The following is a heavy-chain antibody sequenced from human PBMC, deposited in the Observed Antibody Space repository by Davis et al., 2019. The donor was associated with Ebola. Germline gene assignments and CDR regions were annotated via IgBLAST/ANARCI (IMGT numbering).Heavy chain of an antibody. V-gene: IGHV3-53*04. Sequence: GGSLRLSCAASGFTVSSNYMSWVRQAPGKGLEWVSVIYSGGSTYYADSVKGRFTISRHNSKNTLYLQMNSLRAEDTAVYYCARVKYSYGYQVDYYYGMDVWGQGTTVTVSS. CDR2: IYSGGST. CDR3: ARVKYSYGYQVDYYYGMDV. CDR1: GFTVSSNY. J-gene: IGHJ6*02. D-gene: IGHD5-18*01.